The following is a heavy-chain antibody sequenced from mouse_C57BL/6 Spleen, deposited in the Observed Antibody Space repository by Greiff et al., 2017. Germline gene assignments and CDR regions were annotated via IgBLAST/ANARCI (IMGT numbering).Heavy chain of an antibody. V-gene: IGHV5-17*01. Sequence: EVHLVESGGGLVKPGGSLKLSCAASGFTFSDYGMHWVRQAPEKGLEWVAYISSGSSTIYSADTVKGRFTISRDNAKNTLFLQMTSLRSEDTSMYYCASYYYALFDYWGQGTTLTVSS. J-gene: IGHJ2*01. D-gene: IGHD1-1*01. CDR3: ASYYYALFDY. CDR2: ISSGSSTI. CDR1: GFTFSDYG.